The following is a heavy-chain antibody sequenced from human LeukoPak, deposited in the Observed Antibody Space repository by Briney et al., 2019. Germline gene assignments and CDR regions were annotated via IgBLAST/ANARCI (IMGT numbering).Heavy chain of an antibody. CDR1: GYTFTTYG. J-gene: IGHJ4*02. CDR3: ARDHVLLWFGESHSFDY. D-gene: IGHD3-10*01. Sequence: ASVKVSCKASGYTFTTYGISWVRQAPGQGLEWMGWINPNSGGTNYAQKFQGRVTMTRDTSISTAYMELSRLRSDDTAVYYCARDHVLLWFGESHSFDYWGQGTLVTVSS. CDR2: INPNSGGT. V-gene: IGHV1-2*02.